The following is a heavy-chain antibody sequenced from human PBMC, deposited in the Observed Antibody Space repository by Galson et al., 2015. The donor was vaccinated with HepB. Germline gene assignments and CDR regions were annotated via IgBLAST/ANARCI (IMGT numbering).Heavy chain of an antibody. Sequence: SLRLSCVASGFNYSNYALKWVRQAPGKGLEWVSSVSGSGGSTYYADSVKGRFTISIDNSKNTLYLQMKSLRAEDTAIYFCAKPTLGAYYMDVWGKGTTVTVSS. CDR2: VSGSGGST. J-gene: IGHJ6*03. CDR3: AKPTLGAYYMDV. D-gene: IGHD1-26*01. CDR1: GFNYSNYA. V-gene: IGHV3-23*01.